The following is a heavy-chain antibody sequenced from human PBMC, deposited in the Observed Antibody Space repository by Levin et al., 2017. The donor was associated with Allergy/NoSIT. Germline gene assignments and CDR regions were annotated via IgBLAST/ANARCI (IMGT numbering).Heavy chain of an antibody. CDR2: IWYDGSNK. J-gene: IGHJ4*02. V-gene: IGHV3-33*01. D-gene: IGHD5-24*01. CDR1: GFTFSSYG. Sequence: GESLKISCAASGFTFSSYGMHWVRQAPGKGLEWVAVIWYDGSNKYYADSVKGRFTISRDNSKNTLYLQMNSLRAEDTAVYYCARGNLEMATIFKGPPPFDYWGQGTLVTVSS. CDR3: ARGNLEMATIFKGPPPFDY.